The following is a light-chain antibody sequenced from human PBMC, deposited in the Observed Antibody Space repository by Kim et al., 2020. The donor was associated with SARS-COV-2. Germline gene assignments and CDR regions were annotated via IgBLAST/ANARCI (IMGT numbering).Light chain of an antibody. CDR2: GAS. CDR1: QTVNSN. V-gene: IGKV3-15*01. Sequence: LSPGESATLTCRASQTVNSNLVWYQRRPGQAPGLLIYGASTRAAGIPARFSGSGAGTEFTLTISSLQSEDFVIYYCQQYESWPRTFGQGTKVDIK. CDR3: QQYESWPRT. J-gene: IGKJ1*01.